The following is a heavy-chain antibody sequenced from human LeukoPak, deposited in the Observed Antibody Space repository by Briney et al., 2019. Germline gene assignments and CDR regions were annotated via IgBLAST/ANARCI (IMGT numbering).Heavy chain of an antibody. CDR3: TGSFGELSFFDY. D-gene: IGHD3-10*01. CDR1: GFTFGDYG. V-gene: IGHV3-49*04. J-gene: IGHJ4*02. Sequence: GGSLRLSCTASGFTFGDYGMSWVRQAPGKGLEWVGFIRSKVYGGTTEYAASVKGRFTISRDDSKSIAYLQMNSLKTEDTAVYFCTGSFGELSFFDYWGQGTLVTVSS. CDR2: IRSKVYGGTT.